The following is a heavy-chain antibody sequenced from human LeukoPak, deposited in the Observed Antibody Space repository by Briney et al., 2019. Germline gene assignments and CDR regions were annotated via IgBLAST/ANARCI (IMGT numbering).Heavy chain of an antibody. J-gene: IGHJ4*02. CDR1: GYTFTDYY. CDR2: INPSGGNT. Sequence: ASVNVSCKASGYTFTDYYIHWVRQAPGQGLEWMGIINPSGGNTTYAEKLQARVTMTRDTSTSTVYMALSSLRSEDTAVYYCARAQGYGDCDYWGQGTLVTVSS. D-gene: IGHD4-17*01. V-gene: IGHV1-46*01. CDR3: ARAQGYGDCDY.